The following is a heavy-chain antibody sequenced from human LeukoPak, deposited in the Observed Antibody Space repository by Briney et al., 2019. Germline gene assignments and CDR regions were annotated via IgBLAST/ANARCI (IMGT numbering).Heavy chain of an antibody. CDR2: ISSSSSTI. Sequence: PGGSLRLSCAASGLTFSTFSMNWVRQAPGKGPEWVSYISSSSSTIYYADSVKGRFTISRDNAKNSLYLQMNSLRAEDTAVYYCARVRISSGPGGYYFDYWGRGTLVTVSS. V-gene: IGHV3-48*04. D-gene: IGHD6-19*01. J-gene: IGHJ4*02. CDR1: GLTFSTFS. CDR3: ARVRISSGPGGYYFDY.